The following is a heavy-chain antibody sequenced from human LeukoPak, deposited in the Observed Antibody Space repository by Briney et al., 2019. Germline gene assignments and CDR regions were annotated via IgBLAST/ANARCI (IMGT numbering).Heavy chain of an antibody. V-gene: IGHV1-18*01. CDR1: GYTFTSYG. CDR3: ARDADDIVVVPAAMGQKYCYYYYGMDV. CDR2: ISAYNGNT. D-gene: IGHD2-2*01. J-gene: IGHJ6*02. Sequence: ASVKVSCKASGYTFTSYGISWVRQAPGQGLEWMGWISAYNGNTNYAQKLQGRVTMTTDTSTNTAYMELRSLRSDDTAVYYCARDADDIVVVPAAMGQKYCYYYYGMDVWGQGTTVTVSS.